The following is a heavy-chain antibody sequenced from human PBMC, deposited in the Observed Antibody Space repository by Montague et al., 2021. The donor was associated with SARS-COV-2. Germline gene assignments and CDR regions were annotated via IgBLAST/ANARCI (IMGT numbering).Heavy chain of an antibody. J-gene: IGHJ4*02. CDR2: IYYSGST. Sequence: SETLSLTCTVSGGSISSSSYFWGWIRQPPGKGLEWIGSIYYSGSTYYNPSLKSRVTISVDTSKNQFSLKLSSVTAVDTAVFYCARKTSRGLTICGVVTASYCFDYWGQGTLVTVSS. V-gene: IGHV4-39*01. D-gene: IGHD3-3*01. CDR1: GGSISSSSYF. CDR3: ARKTSRGLTICGVVTASYCFDY.